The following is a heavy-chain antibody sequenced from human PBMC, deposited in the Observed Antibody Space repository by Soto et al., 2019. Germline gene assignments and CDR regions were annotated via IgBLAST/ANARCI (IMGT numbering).Heavy chain of an antibody. Sequence: PGGSLRLSCPAFGFTFRIYGMGWIRQALVRGLEWVFSISSSISYIYYADSVKGRFTISRDIAKNSLYLQMNSLRAEDTAVYYCARDSYDFWTAYSYWGQGTQVTVSS. CDR1: GFTFRIYG. D-gene: IGHD3-3*01. V-gene: IGHV3-21*01. J-gene: IGHJ4*02. CDR3: ARDSYDFWTAYSY. CDR2: ISSSISYI.